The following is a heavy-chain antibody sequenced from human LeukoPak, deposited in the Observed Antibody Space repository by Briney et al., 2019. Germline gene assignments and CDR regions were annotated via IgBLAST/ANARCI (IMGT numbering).Heavy chain of an antibody. CDR2: IYTSGST. CDR3: ARHATNIYGPFDY. D-gene: IGHD3-10*01. CDR1: GVSISGYY. Sequence: KTSETLSLTCTVSGVSISGYYWSWSRQSAGKGLEWIGRIYTSGSTNYNPSLKSRVTMSVDTSKNQLSLKLSSVTAADTAIYYCARHATNIYGPFDYWGQGTLVTVSS. J-gene: IGHJ4*02. V-gene: IGHV4-4*07.